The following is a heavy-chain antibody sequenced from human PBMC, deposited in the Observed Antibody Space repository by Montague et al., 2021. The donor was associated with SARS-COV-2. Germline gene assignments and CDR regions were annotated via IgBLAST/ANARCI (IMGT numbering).Heavy chain of an antibody. V-gene: IGHV3-30*04. CDR2: ISYDGSNK. CDR1: GFTFSSYA. D-gene: IGHD3-22*01. Sequence: SLRLSCAVSGFTFSSYAMHWVRQAPGKGLEWVAVISYDGSNKYYADSVKGRFTISRDNSKNTLYLQMNSLRAEDTAVYYCARGRITMIVVVPHNAFDIWGQGTMVTVSS. J-gene: IGHJ3*02. CDR3: ARGRITMIVVVPHNAFDI.